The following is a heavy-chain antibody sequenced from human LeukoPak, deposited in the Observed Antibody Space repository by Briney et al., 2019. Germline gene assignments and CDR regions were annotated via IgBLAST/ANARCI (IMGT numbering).Heavy chain of an antibody. CDR2: IRSKANNYAT. Sequence: GGSLRLPCAASGFTFSDSAVYWVRQASGKGLEWVGRIRSKANNYATAYAASVKGSFTISRDDSKNTAYLQMNSLKTEDTAVYYCSNIGETRYWGQGTLVTVSS. CDR3: SNIGETRY. D-gene: IGHD3-10*01. V-gene: IGHV3-73*01. CDR1: GFTFSDSA. J-gene: IGHJ4*02.